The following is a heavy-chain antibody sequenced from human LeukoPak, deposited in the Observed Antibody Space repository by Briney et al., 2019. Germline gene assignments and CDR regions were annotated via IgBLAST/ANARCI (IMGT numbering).Heavy chain of an antibody. Sequence: ASVKVSCKASGYTFTSYDINWVRQATGQGLEWMGWMNPNSGNTGYAQKFQGRVTMTRNTSISTAYMELSSLRSEDTAVYYCASRYYDILTGYYSGFDYWGQGTLVTVSS. V-gene: IGHV1-8*01. CDR3: ASRYYDILTGYYSGFDY. D-gene: IGHD3-9*01. J-gene: IGHJ4*02. CDR2: MNPNSGNT. CDR1: GYTFTSYD.